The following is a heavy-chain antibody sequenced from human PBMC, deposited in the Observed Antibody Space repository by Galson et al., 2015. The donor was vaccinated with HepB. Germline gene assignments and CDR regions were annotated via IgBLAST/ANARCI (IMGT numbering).Heavy chain of an antibody. CDR2: ISGSGGST. V-gene: IGHV3-23*01. CDR1: GFTFSSYA. CDR3: AKASYLRWGVGSALAEYFQH. D-gene: IGHD2-15*01. Sequence: SLRLSCAASGFTFSSYAMSWVRQAPGKGLEWVSAISGSGGSTYYADSVKGRFTISRDNSKNTLYLQMNSLRAEDTAVYYCAKASYLRWGVGSALAEYFQHWGQGTLVTVSS. J-gene: IGHJ1*01.